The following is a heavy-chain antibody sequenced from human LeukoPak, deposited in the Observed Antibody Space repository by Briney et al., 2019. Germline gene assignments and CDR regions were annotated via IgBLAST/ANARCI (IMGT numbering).Heavy chain of an antibody. CDR3: VKCSGGSCYKPIDI. Sequence: GGSLRLSCSASGFTLSRYGMQWGRQAPGKGLEYVSAISSDGGSTYYADSVKGRFTISRDNTKNTLYVQMSSLRAEDTAVYYCVKCSGGSCYKPIDIWGQGTMVTVSS. V-gene: IGHV3-64*05. CDR2: ISSDGGST. CDR1: GFTLSRYG. J-gene: IGHJ3*02. D-gene: IGHD2-15*01.